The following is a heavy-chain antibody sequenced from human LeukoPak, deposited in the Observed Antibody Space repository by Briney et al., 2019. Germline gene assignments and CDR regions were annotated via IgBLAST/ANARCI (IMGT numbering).Heavy chain of an antibody. D-gene: IGHD1-26*01. CDR3: ARDQGSYDY. Sequence: GGSPRLSCAASGFTFSSYWKSWVRQAPGKGLEWVANIKRDGSEKYYVDSVKGRFTISRDNAKNSLYLQMNSLRAEDTAVYYCARDQGSYDYWGQGTLVTVSS. CDR1: GFTFSSYW. CDR2: IKRDGSEK. J-gene: IGHJ4*02. V-gene: IGHV3-7*05.